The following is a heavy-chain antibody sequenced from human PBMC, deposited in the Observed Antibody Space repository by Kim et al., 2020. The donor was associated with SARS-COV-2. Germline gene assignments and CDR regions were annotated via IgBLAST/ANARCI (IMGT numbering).Heavy chain of an antibody. Sequence: AGTGKGRFTISRNNTKNTRYLQMNSLRAEDTAVYYCAKDTTGTSGNWFDPWGQGTLVTVSS. D-gene: IGHD1-1*01. CDR3: AKDTTGTSGNWFDP. J-gene: IGHJ5*02. V-gene: IGHV3-23*01.